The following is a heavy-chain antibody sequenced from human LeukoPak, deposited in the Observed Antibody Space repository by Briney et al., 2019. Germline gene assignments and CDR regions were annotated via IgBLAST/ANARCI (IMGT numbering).Heavy chain of an antibody. CDR3: ASLTAADAFDI. CDR2: IYYSGST. Sequence: SETLSLTCTVSGGSISTYYWSWIRQPPGKGPEWIGYIYYSGSTNYNPSLKSRVTISVDTSKNQFSLKLSSVTAADTAVYYCASLTAADAFDIWGQGTMVTVSS. CDR1: GGSISTYY. J-gene: IGHJ3*02. D-gene: IGHD2-21*02. V-gene: IGHV4-59*12.